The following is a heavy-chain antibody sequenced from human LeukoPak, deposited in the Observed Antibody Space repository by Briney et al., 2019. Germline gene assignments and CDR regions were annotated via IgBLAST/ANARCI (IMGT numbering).Heavy chain of an antibody. Sequence: GESLKISCKGSGYRFNAYWIAWVRQMPGKGLEWMGIIYPDDSDTRYSPSFQGQVTISADKSIRTAYLQWRSLKASDTAMYYCARPNITSYYDSRGYDAFDVWGQGTMVTVSS. CDR2: IYPDDSDT. CDR1: GYRFNAYW. D-gene: IGHD3-22*01. J-gene: IGHJ3*01. V-gene: IGHV5-51*01. CDR3: ARPNITSYYDSRGYDAFDV.